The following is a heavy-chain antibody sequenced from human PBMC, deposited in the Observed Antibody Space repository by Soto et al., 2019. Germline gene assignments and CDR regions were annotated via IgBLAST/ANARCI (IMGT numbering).Heavy chain of an antibody. Sequence: QVQLVQSGAEVKKPGASVKVSCKATGYTFTTYDINWVRQATGQGLEWMGWMNPNSGDTGYAQTFQGRVTMTRDTSISTAYRELSTLTSEDTAVYYCVRGREWLRNYWGQGTRVTVSS. J-gene: IGHJ4*02. D-gene: IGHD5-12*01. CDR2: MNPNSGDT. V-gene: IGHV1-8*01. CDR1: GYTFTTYD. CDR3: VRGREWLRNY.